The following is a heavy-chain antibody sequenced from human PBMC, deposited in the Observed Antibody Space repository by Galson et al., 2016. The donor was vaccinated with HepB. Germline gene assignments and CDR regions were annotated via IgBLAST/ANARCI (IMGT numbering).Heavy chain of an antibody. CDR2: IYPGDSGT. CDR3: AVAGTTSSSGCDI. CDR1: GYSFTNYW. V-gene: IGHV5-51*01. J-gene: IGHJ3*02. Sequence: QSGAEVKKPGESLKISCKGSGYSFTNYWIAWVRQMPRKGLEWMGIIYPGDSGTRYSPSFQGQVTISADRSTTTAYLQWSSLKASDTAMYYCAVAGTTSSSGCDIWGHGTMVTVSS. D-gene: IGHD3-3*01.